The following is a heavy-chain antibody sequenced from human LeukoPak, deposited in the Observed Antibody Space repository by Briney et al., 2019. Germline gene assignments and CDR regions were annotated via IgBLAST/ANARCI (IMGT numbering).Heavy chain of an antibody. Sequence: GGSPRLSCAASGFTFSNYDMHWVRQAPGKGLEWVAVISYDGINKYYGDSVKGQFTISRDNSKNTLYLQTNSLRAEDTAVYYCAREPSYPSGLDYWGQGALVTVSS. V-gene: IGHV3-30*03. CDR2: ISYDGINK. J-gene: IGHJ4*02. CDR3: AREPSYPSGLDY. D-gene: IGHD6-19*01. CDR1: GFTFSNYD.